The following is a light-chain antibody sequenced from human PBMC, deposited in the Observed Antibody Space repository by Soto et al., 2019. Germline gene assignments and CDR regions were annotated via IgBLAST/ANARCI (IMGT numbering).Light chain of an antibody. CDR2: DAS. CDR3: QQYNSHSVT. J-gene: IGKJ1*01. Sequence: EIVLTQSPATLSLSPGERATLSCRASQSVSSYLAWYQQKPGQAPRLLIYDASNRATGIPARFSGSGSGTDFTLTISSLQPDDFATYYCQQYNSHSVTFGQGTRWIS. V-gene: IGKV3-11*01. CDR1: QSVSSY.